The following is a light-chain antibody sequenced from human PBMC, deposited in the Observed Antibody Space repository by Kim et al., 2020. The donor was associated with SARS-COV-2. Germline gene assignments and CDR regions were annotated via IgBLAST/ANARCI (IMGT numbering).Light chain of an antibody. V-gene: IGLV7-43*01. CDR3: LLYYGDAWV. Sequence: PGGTVTLTCASSTGAVTGGYFPNWFQQKPGHAPRPLIYTTSNKHSWTPARFSGSLLGGKATLTLSGVQPEDEADYYCLLYYGDAWVFGGGTQLTVL. CDR1: TGAVTGGYF. J-gene: IGLJ3*02. CDR2: TTS.